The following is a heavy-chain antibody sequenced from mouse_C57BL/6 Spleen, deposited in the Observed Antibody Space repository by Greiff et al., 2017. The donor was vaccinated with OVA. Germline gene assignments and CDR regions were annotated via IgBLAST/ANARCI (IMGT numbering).Heavy chain of an antibody. D-gene: IGHD6-1*01. CDR3: ARSCRGLTVYYFDY. CDR1: GYTFTSYW. Sequence: QVQLQQSGTELVKPGASVKLSCKASGYTFTSYWMHWVKQRPGQGLEWIGNINPSNGGTNYNEKFKSKATLTVDKSSSTAYMQLSSLTSEDSAVYYCARSCRGLTVYYFDYWGQGTTLTVSS. V-gene: IGHV1-53*01. J-gene: IGHJ2*01. CDR2: INPSNGGT.